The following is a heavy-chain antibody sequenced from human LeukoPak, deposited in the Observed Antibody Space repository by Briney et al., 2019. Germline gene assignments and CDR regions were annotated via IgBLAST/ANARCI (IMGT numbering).Heavy chain of an antibody. CDR1: GFTFSTYG. CDR2: IWFDGSNK. Sequence: GGSLRLSCAASGFTFSTYGMHWVRQAPGKGLEWVAVIWFDGSNKFYADSVKGRFTISRDNSKNTLYLQVNSLRVEDTAMYYCAKDIGGRLLPEVWGQGTLVTVST. D-gene: IGHD1-26*01. V-gene: IGHV3-33*06. CDR3: AKDIGGRLLPEV. J-gene: IGHJ4*02.